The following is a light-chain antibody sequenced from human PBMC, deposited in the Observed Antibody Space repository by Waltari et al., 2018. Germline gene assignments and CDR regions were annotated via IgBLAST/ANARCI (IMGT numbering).Light chain of an antibody. J-gene: IGLJ3*02. V-gene: IGLV4-69*01. CDR3: HTGGFGIWV. CDR1: RGHSSYA. CDR2: VNSDGSH. Sequence: QLMLTQSPSASASPGASVKLTCTLSRGHSSYAIAWHQQQPAKGPRYWMKVNSDGSHSTGDGIPNRCSGSSSGAERYLTISSRQSEDEADNYCHTGGFGIWVFGGGTKLTVL.